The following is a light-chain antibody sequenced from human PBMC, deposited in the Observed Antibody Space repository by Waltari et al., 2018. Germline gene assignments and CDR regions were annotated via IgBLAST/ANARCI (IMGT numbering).Light chain of an antibody. Sequence: QSVLTQPPSASGTPGQSVTISCSGSSSNIGTYNVNWYQHLPGAAPKLLICLNNPPPSGGPDRFSASKSGTSASLAISGLQSEDEADYYCAAWDGSLNGVVFGGGTKLTVL. CDR3: AAWDGSLNGVV. CDR2: LNN. V-gene: IGLV1-44*01. J-gene: IGLJ2*01. CDR1: SSNIGTYN.